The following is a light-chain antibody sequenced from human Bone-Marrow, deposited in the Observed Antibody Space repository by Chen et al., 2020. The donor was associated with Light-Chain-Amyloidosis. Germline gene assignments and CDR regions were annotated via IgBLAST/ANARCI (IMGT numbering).Light chain of an antibody. Sequence: SYVMTHPSAFSVSPGQKDTRACGGTNIGSTSVHWYQQTPGQAPLLVVYDDSDRPSGMPERLSGSNSGNTDTLTISRVEDGDEAEYYCQVRDRSSDRPVFGGGTKLTVL. CDR3: QVRDRSSDRPV. V-gene: IGLV3-21*02. J-gene: IGLJ3*02. CDR2: DDS. CDR1: NIGSTS.